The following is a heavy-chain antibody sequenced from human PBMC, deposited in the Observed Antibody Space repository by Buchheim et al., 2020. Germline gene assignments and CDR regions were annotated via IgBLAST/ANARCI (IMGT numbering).Heavy chain of an antibody. V-gene: IGHV3-48*04. CDR1: GFTLSSYN. CDR2: ISSSSSVI. Sequence: EVQLVESGGGLVQPGGSLRLSCVVSGFTLSSYNMNWGRQAPGKGLEWVSYISSSSSVIYYADSVKGRFTISKDYARNSLHLQMNRLRAEDTAVYYCARDNGGWFGAYWGQGTL. CDR3: ARDNGGWFGAY. J-gene: IGHJ4*02. D-gene: IGHD3-10*01.